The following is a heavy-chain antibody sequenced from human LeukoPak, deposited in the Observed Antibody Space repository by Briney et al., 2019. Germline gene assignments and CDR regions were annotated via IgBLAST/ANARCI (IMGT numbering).Heavy chain of an antibody. CDR3: AREMYNWNDAQFVDY. CDR1: GCTFTGYY. Sequence: GASVKVSCNASGCTFTGYYMHWVRQAPGQGLEWMGWINPNSGGTNYAQKFQGRVTMTRDTSISTAYMELSRLRSDDTAVYYCAREMYNWNDAQFVDYWGQGTLVTVSS. D-gene: IGHD1-1*01. J-gene: IGHJ4*02. CDR2: INPNSGGT. V-gene: IGHV1-2*02.